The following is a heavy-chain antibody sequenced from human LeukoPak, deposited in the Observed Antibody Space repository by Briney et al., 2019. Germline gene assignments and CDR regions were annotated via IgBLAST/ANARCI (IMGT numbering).Heavy chain of an antibody. CDR1: GGTFSSYA. J-gene: IGHJ4*02. V-gene: IGHV1-69*06. D-gene: IGHD3-22*01. CDR2: IIPIFGTA. Sequence: SVKVSCKASGGTFSSYAISWVRQAPGQGLEWMGGIIPIFGTANYAQKFRGRVTITADKSTSTAYVELSSLRSEDTAVYYCARGRYYYDSSGSFGAFGVWGQGTLVTVSS. CDR3: ARGRYYYDSSGSFGAFGV.